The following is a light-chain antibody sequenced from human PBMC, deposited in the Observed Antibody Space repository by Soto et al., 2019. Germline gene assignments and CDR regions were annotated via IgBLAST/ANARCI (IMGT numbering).Light chain of an antibody. J-gene: IGKJ5*01. V-gene: IGKV2-28*01. Sequence: DIVMTQSPLSLPVTPGEPASISCRSSQSLLHSKGYNYLDWYLQKPGQSPQLLIYLGSNRASGVPDRFNGSGSGTDFTLKISRVEAEDVGVYYCMQALQTPPTFGQGTRLEMK. CDR3: MQALQTPPT. CDR2: LGS. CDR1: QSLLHSKGYNY.